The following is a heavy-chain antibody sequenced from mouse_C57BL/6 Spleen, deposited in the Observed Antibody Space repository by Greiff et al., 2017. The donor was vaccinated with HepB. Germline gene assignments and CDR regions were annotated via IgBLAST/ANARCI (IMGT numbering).Heavy chain of an antibody. V-gene: IGHV5-9-1*02. J-gene: IGHJ2*01. CDR2: ISSGGDYI. Sequence: EVKVVESGEGLVKPGGSLKLSCAASGFTFSSYAMSWVRQTPEKRLEWVAYISSGGDYIYYADTVKGRFTISRDNARNTLYLQMSSLKSEDTAMYYCTRDGYYDGYSYYFDYWGQGTTLTVSS. CDR1: GFTFSSYA. D-gene: IGHD2-3*01. CDR3: TRDGYYDGYSYYFDY.